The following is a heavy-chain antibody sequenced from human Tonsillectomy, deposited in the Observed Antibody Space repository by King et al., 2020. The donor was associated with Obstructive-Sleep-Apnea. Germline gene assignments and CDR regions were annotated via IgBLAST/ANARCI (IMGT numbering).Heavy chain of an antibody. CDR3: ARVYIAAAGHTLDY. CDR2: ISSSSTYI. D-gene: IGHD6-13*01. Sequence: EVQLVESGGGLVKPGGSLRLSCAASGFTFSSYSMNRVRQASGKGLEWVSSISSSSTYINYADSVKGRFTISRDNAKNSLYLQMNSLRAEDTAVYYCARVYIAAAGHTLDYWGQGTLVTVSS. V-gene: IGHV3-21*01. CDR1: GFTFSSYS. J-gene: IGHJ4*02.